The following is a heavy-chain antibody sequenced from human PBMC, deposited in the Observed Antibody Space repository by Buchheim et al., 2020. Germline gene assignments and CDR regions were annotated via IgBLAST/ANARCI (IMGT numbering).Heavy chain of an antibody. Sequence: QVQLVESGGGVVQPGRSLRLSCAASGFTFSSYGMHWVRQAPGKGLEWVAIIWYDGSKEYYADSVKGRFTMSRDTSKNTLYLQMNSLRAEDTAVYYCARDGPSSVYYGMDVWGQGTT. J-gene: IGHJ6*02. CDR1: GFTFSSYG. CDR3: ARDGPSSVYYGMDV. CDR2: IWYDGSKE. V-gene: IGHV3-33*08. D-gene: IGHD2/OR15-2a*01.